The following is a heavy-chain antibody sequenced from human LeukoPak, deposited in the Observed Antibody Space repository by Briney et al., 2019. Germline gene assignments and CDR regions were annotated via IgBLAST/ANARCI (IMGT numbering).Heavy chain of an antibody. Sequence: PGRSLRLSCAASGFTFSSYGMHWVRQAPGKGLEWVAVISYDGSNKYYADSVKGRFTISRDNSKNTLYLQMNSLRAEDTAVYYCARAREDYDILTGYYTDWGQGTLVTVSS. J-gene: IGHJ4*02. CDR2: ISYDGSNK. D-gene: IGHD3-9*01. CDR3: ARAREDYDILTGYYTD. CDR1: GFTFSSYG. V-gene: IGHV3-30*03.